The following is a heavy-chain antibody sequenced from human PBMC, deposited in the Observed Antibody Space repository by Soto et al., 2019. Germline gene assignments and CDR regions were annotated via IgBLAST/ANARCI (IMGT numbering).Heavy chain of an antibody. V-gene: IGHV3-23*01. CDR2: ISGSGGST. J-gene: IGHJ3*02. D-gene: IGHD2-15*01. CDR1: GFTFSSYA. CDR3: AKAIQGVVVAAPDAFDI. Sequence: GESLKISCAASGFTFSSYAMSWVRQAPGKGLEWVSAISGSGGSTYYADSVKGRFTISRDNSKNTLYLQMNSLRAEDTAVYYCAKAIQGVVVAAPDAFDIWGQGTMVTVSS.